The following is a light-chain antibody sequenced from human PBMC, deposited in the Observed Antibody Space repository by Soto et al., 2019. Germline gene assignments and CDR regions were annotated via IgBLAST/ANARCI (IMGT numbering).Light chain of an antibody. CDR3: QLWNSSSDQGV. CDR2: YDS. J-gene: IGLJ3*02. CDR1: NIGINA. Sequence: SYELTQPPSVSVAPEKTATLTCGGDNIGINAVHWYQQKPGQAPLLVVYYDSDRPSGIPERFSGSTSGNTATLTISRVEDGDEADYYCQLWNSSSDQGVFGGGTKVTVL. V-gene: IGLV3-21*04.